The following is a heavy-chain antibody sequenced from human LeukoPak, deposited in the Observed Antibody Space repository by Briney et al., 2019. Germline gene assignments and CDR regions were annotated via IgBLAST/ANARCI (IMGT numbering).Heavy chain of an antibody. CDR2: IKGKDYGETT. J-gene: IGHJ4*02. CDR3: AADLPTFGVGEFDS. D-gene: IGHD3-3*01. V-gene: IGHV3-15*01. Sequence: PGGSLRLSCAASGFTFSGAWMSWVRQAPGKGLEWVGRIKGKDYGETTGYAAYVIGRFTISSDDSRNILYLQMDSLQTEDTAVYYCAADLPTFGVGEFDSWGQGTLVIVSS. CDR1: GFTFSGAW.